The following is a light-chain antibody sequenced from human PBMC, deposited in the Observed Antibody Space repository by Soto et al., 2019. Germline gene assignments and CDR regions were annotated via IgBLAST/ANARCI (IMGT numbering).Light chain of an antibody. Sequence: EIVMTQSPATLSVSPGDRATLSCRAGQSVRDNLAWYQQKPGQAPRLLIYGASTRATGIPARFSGSGSGTEFTLTISSLQSEDFAVYYCQQYNNWPPYTFGQGTKLEIK. CDR3: QQYNNWPPYT. CDR2: GAS. J-gene: IGKJ2*01. V-gene: IGKV3-15*01. CDR1: QSVRDN.